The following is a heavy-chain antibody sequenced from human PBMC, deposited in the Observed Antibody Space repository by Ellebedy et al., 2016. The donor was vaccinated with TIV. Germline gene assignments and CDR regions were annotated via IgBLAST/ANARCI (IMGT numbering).Heavy chain of an antibody. D-gene: IGHD3-22*01. Sequence: GGSLRLXXAASGFTFSSYWMSWVRQAPGKGLEWVANIKQDGSEKYYVDSVKGRFTISRDNAKNSLYLQMNSLRAEDTAVYHCARDMRITMIVVVISWYFDLWGRGTLVTVSS. CDR1: GFTFSSYW. J-gene: IGHJ2*01. CDR3: ARDMRITMIVVVISWYFDL. V-gene: IGHV3-7*01. CDR2: IKQDGSEK.